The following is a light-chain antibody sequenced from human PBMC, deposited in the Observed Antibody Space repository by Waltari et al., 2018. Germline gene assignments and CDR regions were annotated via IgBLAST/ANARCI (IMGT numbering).Light chain of an antibody. CDR1: QNVLYSSNNKNY. Sequence: DIVMTQSPGSLAVSLGERATINCKSSQNVLYSSNNKNYIAWYQQKSGQPPKLLIYWTSTRESGVPDRFSGSGSGTDFALTIGSLQAEDVAVYYCQQYYTTPWTFGQGTKVEIK. V-gene: IGKV4-1*01. CDR2: WTS. J-gene: IGKJ1*01. CDR3: QQYYTTPWT.